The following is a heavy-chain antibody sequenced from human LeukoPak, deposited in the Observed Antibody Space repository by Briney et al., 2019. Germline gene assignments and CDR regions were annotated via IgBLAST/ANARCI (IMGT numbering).Heavy chain of an antibody. D-gene: IGHD6-6*01. V-gene: IGHV4-39*01. CDR1: GDSISTSSYY. CDR3: ARLTSSRHSFES. Sequence: PSETLSLTCTVSGDSISTSSYYWSCIRQPPGGGLEYVGSVYFNGGTYYNPTLRSRLTISIETSKKQFSLTLTSVTAADTAIYYCARLTSSRHSFESWGQGTLVTVSS. CDR2: VYFNGGT. J-gene: IGHJ4*02.